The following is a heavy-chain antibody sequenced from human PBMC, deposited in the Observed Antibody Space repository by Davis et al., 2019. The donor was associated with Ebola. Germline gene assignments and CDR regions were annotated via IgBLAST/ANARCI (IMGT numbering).Heavy chain of an antibody. Sequence: ASVKVSCQASGYTFTSYNLNWVRQATGQGLEWMGWMNPNSGNTGYAQKFQGRVTMTRNTSISTAYMELSSLRSEDTAVYYCARDVYSSSSDYFDYWGQGTLVTVSS. J-gene: IGHJ4*02. CDR3: ARDVYSSSSDYFDY. V-gene: IGHV1-8*01. CDR1: GYTFTSYN. D-gene: IGHD6-6*01. CDR2: MNPNSGNT.